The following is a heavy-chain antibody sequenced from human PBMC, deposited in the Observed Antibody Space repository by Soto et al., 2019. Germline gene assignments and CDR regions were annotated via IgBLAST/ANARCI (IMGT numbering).Heavy chain of an antibody. CDR1: GYTFTSSG. D-gene: IGHD6-19*01. V-gene: IGHV1-18*01. Sequence: AAVKVSRPASGYTFTSSGISWVRQAPGQGPEWMGWSSTYNGDTNYAQKFQGRVTMTTDTSTSTAYMDLRSLRSDDRAVYYCARTVAGYFDSWGQGTLVTVSS. CDR3: ARTVAGYFDS. CDR2: SSTYNGDT. J-gene: IGHJ4*02.